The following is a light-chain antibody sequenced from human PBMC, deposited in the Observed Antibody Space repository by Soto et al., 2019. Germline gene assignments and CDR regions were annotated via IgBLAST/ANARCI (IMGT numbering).Light chain of an antibody. CDR2: AAS. J-gene: IGKJ5*01. V-gene: IGKV1-39*01. CDR1: QSISNY. Sequence: DIQMTQSPSSLSASVGDRVTITCRASQSISNYLNWYQLKPGKALKLLIYAASSLQSGVPSRFSGSGSGTDFTLTISSLQPEDFATYYCQQSYSTPITFGQGTRLEIK. CDR3: QQSYSTPIT.